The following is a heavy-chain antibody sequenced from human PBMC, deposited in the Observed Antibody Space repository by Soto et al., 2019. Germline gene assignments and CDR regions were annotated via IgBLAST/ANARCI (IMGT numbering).Heavy chain of an antibody. Sequence: HPGGSLRLSCAAYGVTFDNYAMNWVGQGPGKGLEWVATISATGGSTYYADSVKGRFTISRDNSKNTLYLQMNSLRAEDTAVYYCANDFTYYFCRGGPMSVCGQRTSVLVSS. J-gene: IGHJ6*02. CDR3: ANDFTYYFCRGGPMSV. CDR2: ISATGGST. V-gene: IGHV3-23*01. D-gene: IGHD3-3*01. CDR1: GVTFDNYA.